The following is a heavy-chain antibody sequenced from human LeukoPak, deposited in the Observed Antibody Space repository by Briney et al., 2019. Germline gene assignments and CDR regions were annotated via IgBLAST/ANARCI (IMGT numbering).Heavy chain of an antibody. V-gene: IGHV3-30*03. CDR2: ISNDGSNK. CDR3: ARSPRYCSGGSCYFLHY. J-gene: IGHJ4*02. Sequence: GRSLRLSCVASGFTFSSYGMHWVRQAPGKGLEWVAVISNDGSNKYYADSVKGRFTIPRDNSKNTLYLQMNSLRAEDTAVYYCARSPRYCSGGSCYFLHYWGQGTLVTVSS. D-gene: IGHD2-15*01. CDR1: GFTFSSYG.